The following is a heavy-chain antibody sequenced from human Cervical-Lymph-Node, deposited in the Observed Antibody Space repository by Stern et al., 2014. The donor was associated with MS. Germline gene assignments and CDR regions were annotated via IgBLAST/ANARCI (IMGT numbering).Heavy chain of an antibody. D-gene: IGHD3-3*01. J-gene: IGHJ6*02. V-gene: IGHV1-18*01. CDR3: ARDSLIRTFGVEEGMYV. CDR1: GYFFTSYG. CDR2: ISADNGDT. Sequence: QDQLVQSGAEVKKPGASVKVSCKASGYFFTSYGISWVRQAPGQGLEWMGWISADNGDTNYAQNVQGRVTMTTDTSTNTAYMELSSLRSDDTALYYCARDSLIRTFGVEEGMYVWGQGTTVTVSS.